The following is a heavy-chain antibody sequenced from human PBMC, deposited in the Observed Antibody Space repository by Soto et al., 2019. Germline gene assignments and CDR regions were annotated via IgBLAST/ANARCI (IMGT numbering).Heavy chain of an antibody. CDR2: IYYSGST. CDR1: GGSISSGGYY. CDR3: ARCGHYDFWSGYYTGDGEAFDI. D-gene: IGHD3-3*01. J-gene: IGHJ3*02. V-gene: IGHV4-31*03. Sequence: PSETLSLTCTVSGGSISSGGYYWSWIRQHPGKGLEWIGYIYYSGSTYYNPSLKSRVTISVDTSKNQFSLKLSSVTAADTAVYYCARCGHYDFWSGYYTGDGEAFDIWGQGTMVTVSS.